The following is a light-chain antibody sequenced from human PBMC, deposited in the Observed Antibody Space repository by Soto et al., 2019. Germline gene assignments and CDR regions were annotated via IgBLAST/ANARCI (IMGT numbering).Light chain of an antibody. CDR1: SSNIGSNT. CDR3: AAWDDSLTAYV. Sequence: QPVLTQPPSASGTPGQRVTISCFGSSSNIGSNTVNWYQQLPGTAPRLLIYGNNQRPSGVPDRFSGSKSGTSASLAISGLQSEDEADYYCAAWDDSLTAYVFGTGTKLTVL. CDR2: GNN. J-gene: IGLJ1*01. V-gene: IGLV1-44*01.